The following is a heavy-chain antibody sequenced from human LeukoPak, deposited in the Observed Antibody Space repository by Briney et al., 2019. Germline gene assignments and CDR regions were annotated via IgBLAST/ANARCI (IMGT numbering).Heavy chain of an antibody. CDR1: GFTFTNYA. D-gene: IGHD3-10*02. V-gene: IGHV3-23*01. J-gene: IGHJ6*04. Sequence: PGGSLRLSCAASGFTFTNYAMSWVRQAPGKGLEWVSAISNSGGSTYYADSVKGRFTISRDNSKNTLHLQMNSLRAEDTAVYYCAELGITMIGGVWGKGTTVTISS. CDR2: ISNSGGST. CDR3: AELGITMIGGV.